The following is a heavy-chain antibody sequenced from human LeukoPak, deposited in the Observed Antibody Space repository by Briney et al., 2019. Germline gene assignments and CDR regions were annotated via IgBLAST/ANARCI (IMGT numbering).Heavy chain of an antibody. Sequence: PGGSLRLSCAASGFTFSSYWMTWVRQAPGKGLEWVAHVKPDGSEKPYVDSVKGRFTISRDNAQNSLYLQMNSLRAEDTAVYYCARDRGYYVFDYWGQGTLVTVSS. CDR1: GFTFSSYW. D-gene: IGHD3-22*01. J-gene: IGHJ4*02. CDR2: VKPDGSEK. CDR3: ARDRGYYVFDY. V-gene: IGHV3-7*01.